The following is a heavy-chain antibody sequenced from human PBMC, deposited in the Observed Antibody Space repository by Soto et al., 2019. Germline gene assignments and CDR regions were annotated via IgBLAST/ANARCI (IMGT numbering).Heavy chain of an antibody. CDR2: IIPIFGTA. CDR3: ARLAQRYCSSTSCIFDY. J-gene: IGHJ4*02. D-gene: IGHD2-2*01. V-gene: IGHV1-69*13. CDR1: GGTFSSYA. Sequence: ASVKVSCKASGGTFSSYAISWVRQAPGQGLEWMGGIIPIFGTANYAQKFQGRVTITADESTSTAYMELSSLRSEDTAVYYCARLAQRYCSSTSCIFDYWGQGTLVTVSS.